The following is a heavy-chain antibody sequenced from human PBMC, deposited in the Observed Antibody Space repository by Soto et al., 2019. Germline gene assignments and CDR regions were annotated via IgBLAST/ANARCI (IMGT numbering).Heavy chain of an antibody. CDR1: GGTFSSYA. Sequence: QVQLVQSGAEVKKPGSSVKVSCKASGGTFSSYAISWVRQAPGQGLEWMGGIIPICGTANYAQKFQGRVTITADKSTSTAYMELSSLRSEDTAGYYCARTLKQQRPTHFDYWGQGTLVTVSS. CDR3: ARTLKQQRPTHFDY. CDR2: IIPICGTA. J-gene: IGHJ4*02. D-gene: IGHD6-13*01. V-gene: IGHV1-69*06.